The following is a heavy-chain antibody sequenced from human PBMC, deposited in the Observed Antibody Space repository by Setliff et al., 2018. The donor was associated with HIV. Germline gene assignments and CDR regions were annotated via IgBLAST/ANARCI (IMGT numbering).Heavy chain of an antibody. V-gene: IGHV4-34*01. D-gene: IGHD5-12*01. J-gene: IGHJ3*01. CDR1: GGSFSGYY. CDR3: ARGGLVVATIWDAFDL. CDR2: INHSGST. Sequence: PSETLSLTRAVYGGSFSGYYWSWIRQPPGKGLEWIGEINHSGSTNYNPSLKSRVTISVDTSKNQFSLKLSSVTAADTAVFYCARGGLVVATIWDAFDLWGQGTMVTVSS.